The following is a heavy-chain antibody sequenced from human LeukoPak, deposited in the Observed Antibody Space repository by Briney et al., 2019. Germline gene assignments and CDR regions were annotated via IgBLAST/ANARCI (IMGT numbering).Heavy chain of an antibody. V-gene: IGHV1-8*01. CDR3: VRTPPNWGFDY. Sequence: GASVKVSSKASGYTFTSHDINWVRQATGQGLEWLGWMSPNSGDTGYAQKFQGRVTMTSDSSISTAYMELSSLRSEDTAIYYCVRTPPNWGFDYWGQGTLVTVSS. CDR2: MSPNSGDT. CDR1: GYTFTSHD. J-gene: IGHJ4*02. D-gene: IGHD7-27*01.